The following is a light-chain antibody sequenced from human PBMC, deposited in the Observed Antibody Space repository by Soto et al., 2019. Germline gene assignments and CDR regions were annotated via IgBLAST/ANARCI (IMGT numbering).Light chain of an antibody. CDR2: GVT. J-gene: IGLJ1*01. CDR3: SSYAGNNISLV. V-gene: IGLV2-8*01. CDR1: SNDIGGFKY. Sequence: QSALTQPPSASGSPGQSVTISCSGTSNDIGGFKYVSWYQQHPGKAPKLMIYGVTERPSGVPDRFSGSTSGNTASLTVSGLQADDEADYYCSSYAGNNISLVFGTGTKVTVL.